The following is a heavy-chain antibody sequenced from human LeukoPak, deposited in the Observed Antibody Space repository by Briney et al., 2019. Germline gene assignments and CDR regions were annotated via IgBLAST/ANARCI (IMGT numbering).Heavy chain of an antibody. CDR3: ARDHRYCSGGSCYWESYYYYYMDV. J-gene: IGHJ6*03. CDR1: GFTFSSYS. Sequence: GGSLRLSCAAFGFTFSSYSMNWVRQAPGKGLEWVSSISSSSTYIYYADSVKGRFTISRDNAKNSLYLQMNSLRADDTAVYYCARDHRYCSGGSCYWESYYYYYMDVWGKGTTVTVSS. D-gene: IGHD2-15*01. CDR2: ISSSSTYI. V-gene: IGHV3-21*01.